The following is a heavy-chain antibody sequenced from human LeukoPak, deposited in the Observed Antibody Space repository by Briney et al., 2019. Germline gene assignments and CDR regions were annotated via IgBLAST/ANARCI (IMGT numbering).Heavy chain of an antibody. J-gene: IGHJ4*02. Sequence: GSLRLSCAASGVTVSSNYMSWVRQAPGKGLEWIGYIYNSGSTNYNPSLKSRVTISVGASKNQFSLKLNSVTDADTAVYYCATRFAGSQGEGFDYWGQGTLVTVSS. CDR2: IYNSGST. D-gene: IGHD1-26*01. V-gene: IGHV4-59*08. CDR1: GVTVSSNY. CDR3: ATRFAGSQGEGFDY.